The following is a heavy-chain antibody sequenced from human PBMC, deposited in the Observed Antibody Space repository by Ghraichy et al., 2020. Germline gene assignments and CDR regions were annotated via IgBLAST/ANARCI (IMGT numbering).Heavy chain of an antibody. CDR2: IKPDGSEN. CDR3: TRDRAFKCFDY. D-gene: IGHD3-10*01. J-gene: IGHJ4*02. Sequence: LTCAASGFNFTASWMNWVRQAPGKELEWVAGIKPDGSENYHVDSVTGRFTISRDNARNSLYLQMNGLRAEDTAVYYCTRDRAFKCFDYWGQGTLVTVSS. CDR1: GFNFTASW. V-gene: IGHV3-7*03.